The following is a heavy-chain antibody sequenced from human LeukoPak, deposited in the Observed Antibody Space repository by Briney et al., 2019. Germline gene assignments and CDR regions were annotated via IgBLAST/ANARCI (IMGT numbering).Heavy chain of an antibody. V-gene: IGHV4-30-2*04. CDR3: ARGYTALGAFLLAPQRPSAFDP. Sequence: NCLRLAPGKGLEWIGYIYHSGSTYYNPSLKSRVTISVDRSKNQFSLKLSSVTAADAAVYWSARGYTALGAFLLAPQRPSAFDPWRQGTLVTVSS. J-gene: IGHJ5*02. D-gene: IGHD2-8*02. CDR2: IYHSGST.